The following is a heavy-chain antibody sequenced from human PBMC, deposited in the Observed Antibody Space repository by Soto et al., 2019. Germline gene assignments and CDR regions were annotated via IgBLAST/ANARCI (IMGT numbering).Heavy chain of an antibody. CDR1: GGSISSGGYS. Sequence: PSETLSLTCAVSGGSISSGGYSWSWIRQPPGKGLEWIGYTYHSGSTYYNPSLKSRVTISVDRSKNQFSLKLSSVTAADTAVYYCARDLSARGYSYGYEWWFDPWGQGTLVSVSS. CDR3: ARDLSARGYSYGYEWWFDP. D-gene: IGHD5-18*01. CDR2: TYHSGST. J-gene: IGHJ5*02. V-gene: IGHV4-30-2*01.